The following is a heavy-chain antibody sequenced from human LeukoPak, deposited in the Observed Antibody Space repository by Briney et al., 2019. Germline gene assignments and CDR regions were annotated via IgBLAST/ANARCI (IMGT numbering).Heavy chain of an antibody. V-gene: IGHV4-34*01. J-gene: IGHJ4*02. CDR3: ASSTALSSSHY. Sequence: SETLSLTCAVYGGSFSGYYWSWIRQPPGKGLEWIGEINHSGSTNYNPSLESRVTISVDTSKNQFSLKLSSVTAADTAVYYCASSTALSSSHYWGQGTLVTVSS. D-gene: IGHD6-6*01. CDR1: GGSFSGYY. CDR2: INHSGST.